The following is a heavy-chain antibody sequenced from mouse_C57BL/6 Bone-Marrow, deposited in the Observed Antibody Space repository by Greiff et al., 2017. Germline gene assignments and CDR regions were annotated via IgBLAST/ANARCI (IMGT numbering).Heavy chain of an antibody. Sequence: QVQLKESGPGLVAPSQSLSITCTVSGFSLTSYAISWVRQPPGKGLEWLGVIWTGGGTNYNSALKSRLSISKDNSKSQVVLKMSSLQTDDTARYYCARTSYDYDGYYYAMDYWGQGTSVTVSS. CDR1: GFSLTSYA. CDR3: ARTSYDYDGYYYAMDY. CDR2: IWTGGGT. J-gene: IGHJ4*01. V-gene: IGHV2-9-1*01. D-gene: IGHD2-4*01.